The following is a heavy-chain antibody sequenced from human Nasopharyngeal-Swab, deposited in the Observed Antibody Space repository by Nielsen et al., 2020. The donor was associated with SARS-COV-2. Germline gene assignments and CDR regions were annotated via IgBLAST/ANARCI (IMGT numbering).Heavy chain of an antibody. V-gene: IGHV3-74*01. Sequence: GESLKISCSASGFTFSSYWMQWVRQAPGKGLEWVARVNGDGSAKNHADSLQGRFSISRDNVKNEVYLQVSGLRGEDTAVYYCGRAGYYRIDYWGQGTLVTVSS. CDR1: GFTFSSYW. CDR3: GRAGYYRIDY. J-gene: IGHJ4*02. D-gene: IGHD2-15*01. CDR2: VNGDGSAK.